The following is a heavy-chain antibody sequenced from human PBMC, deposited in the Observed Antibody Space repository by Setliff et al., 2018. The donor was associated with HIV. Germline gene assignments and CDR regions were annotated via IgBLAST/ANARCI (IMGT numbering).Heavy chain of an antibody. CDR2: INPILGIT. Sequence: GASVKVSCKASRATLTSYSFSWVRQVPGQGLEWMGRINPILGITNYAQKFQGRVTISADKSTGTVYMELTSLRSEDTAVYYCARPAARYTWNDISPNDAFDVWGQGAVVTVSS. V-gene: IGHV1-69*02. CDR1: RATLTSYS. J-gene: IGHJ3*01. D-gene: IGHD1-1*01. CDR3: ARPAARYTWNDISPNDAFDV.